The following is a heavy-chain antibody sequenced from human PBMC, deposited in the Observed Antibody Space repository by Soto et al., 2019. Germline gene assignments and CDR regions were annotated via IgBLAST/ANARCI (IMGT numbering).Heavy chain of an antibody. CDR2: ISYDGSNK. J-gene: IGHJ4*02. V-gene: IGHV3-30*18. Sequence: PGGSLRLSCAASGFTFSSYGMHWVRQAPGKGLEWVAVISYDGSNKYYADSVKGRFTISRDNSKNTLYLQMNSLRAEDTAVYYCAKADPPPYCSGGSCYLPFDYWGQGTLVTVSS. CDR1: GFTFSSYG. CDR3: AKADPPPYCSGGSCYLPFDY. D-gene: IGHD2-15*01.